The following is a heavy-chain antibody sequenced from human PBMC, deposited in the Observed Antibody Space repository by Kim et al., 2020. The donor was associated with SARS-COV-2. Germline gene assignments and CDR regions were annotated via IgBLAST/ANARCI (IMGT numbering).Heavy chain of an antibody. Sequence: GGSLRLSCAASGFTFSSYGMHWVRQAPGKGLEWVAVISYDGSNKYYADSVKGRFTISRDNSKNTLYLQMNSLRAEDTAVYYCAKVQGLILASGMDVWGQGTTVTVSS. D-gene: IGHD2-15*01. CDR1: GFTFSSYG. CDR2: ISYDGSNK. J-gene: IGHJ6*02. V-gene: IGHV3-30*18. CDR3: AKVQGLILASGMDV.